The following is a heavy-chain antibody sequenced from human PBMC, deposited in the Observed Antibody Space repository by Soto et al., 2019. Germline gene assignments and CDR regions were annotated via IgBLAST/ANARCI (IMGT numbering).Heavy chain of an antibody. J-gene: IGHJ4*02. CDR3: ASLDSSGWYFDY. CDR2: VNHRGST. CDR1: GRSFSNPYFY. V-gene: IGHV4-34*01. D-gene: IGHD6-19*01. Sequence: QVQLQQWGAGLLKPSETLSLTCAVYGRSFSNPYFYWSWIRQPPGKGLEWIGEVNHRGSTNYTPSLKSRVTISLDTSKNHFSLRLTSLTAADTAVYYCASLDSSGWYFDYWGQGTLVTVSS.